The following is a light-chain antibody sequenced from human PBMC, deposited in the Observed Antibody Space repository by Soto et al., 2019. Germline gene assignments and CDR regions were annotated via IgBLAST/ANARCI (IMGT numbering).Light chain of an antibody. Sequence: QSALTQPHSASRTPGRRVTISRSGNSSNIGSNTVNWYQQLPGTAPKLLIYSNNQRPSGVPDRFSGSKSGTSASLAISGLQSEDEADEYCEAWDDRLIGLYVFVTRSMVTVL. CDR2: SNN. J-gene: IGLJ1*01. V-gene: IGLV1-44*01. CDR1: SSNIGSNT. CDR3: EAWDDRLIGLYV.